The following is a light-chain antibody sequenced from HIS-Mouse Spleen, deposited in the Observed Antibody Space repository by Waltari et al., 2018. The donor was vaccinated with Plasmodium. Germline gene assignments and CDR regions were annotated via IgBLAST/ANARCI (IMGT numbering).Light chain of an antibody. CDR1: KLEYRY. CDR2: QDS. CDR3: QAWDSSTVV. V-gene: IGLV3-1*01. J-gene: IGLJ2*01. Sequence: SYVLTQPPSVSVSPGQTASITCSGDKLEYRYACWYQQKPGQSPVLVIYQDSKRPSGIPERFSGSNSGNTATLTISGTQAMDEADYYCQAWDSSTVVFGGGTKLTVL.